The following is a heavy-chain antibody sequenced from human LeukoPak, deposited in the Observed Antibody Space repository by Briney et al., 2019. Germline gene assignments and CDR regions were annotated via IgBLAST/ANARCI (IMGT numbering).Heavy chain of an antibody. Sequence: GGSLRLSCAASGFTVSSNFMSWVRQAPGKGLEGVSLIYSGGSTCYADSVKGRFTISRDNSKNTLYLQMNSLRTEDTAVYYCAKAEGYDILTGLDYWGQGTLVTVSS. D-gene: IGHD3-9*01. CDR1: GFTVSSNF. CDR3: AKAEGYDILTGLDY. J-gene: IGHJ4*02. CDR2: IYSGGST. V-gene: IGHV3-53*01.